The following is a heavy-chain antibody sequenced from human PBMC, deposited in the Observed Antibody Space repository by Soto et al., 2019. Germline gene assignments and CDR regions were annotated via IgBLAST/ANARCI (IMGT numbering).Heavy chain of an antibody. J-gene: IGHJ4*02. CDR1: GFTFSNYA. Sequence: GGSLRLSCSASGFTFSNYAMHWVRQAPGKGLEYVSGISTNGGSTYYADSVKGRFTISRDDSKNTVYLQLNTLSTDDTAIYYSFVDYVFDYWGQGTLVTVS. CDR3: FVDYVFDY. D-gene: IGHD3-16*01. V-gene: IGHV3-64*04. CDR2: ISTNGGST.